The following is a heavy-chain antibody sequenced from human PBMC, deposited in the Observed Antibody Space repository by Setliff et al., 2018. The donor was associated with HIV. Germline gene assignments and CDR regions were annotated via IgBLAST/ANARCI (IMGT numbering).Heavy chain of an antibody. Sequence: PSETLSLTCTVSGGSISSGDYYWSWIRQPPGKGLEWIGYIYYSGSTYYNPSLKSRVTIPVDTSKNQFSLKLSSVTAADTAVYYCARDSGRRNYAFDIWGQGTMVTVSS. J-gene: IGHJ3*02. D-gene: IGHD3-10*01. V-gene: IGHV4-30-4*08. CDR1: GGSISSGDYY. CDR3: ARDSGRRNYAFDI. CDR2: IYYSGST.